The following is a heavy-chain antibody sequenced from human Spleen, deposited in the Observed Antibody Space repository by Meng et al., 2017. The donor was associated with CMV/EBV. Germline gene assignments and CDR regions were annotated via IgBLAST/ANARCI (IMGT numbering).Heavy chain of an antibody. CDR1: GGTFSSYT. CDR3: ARVLGYCSSTSCYSDYYYYGMDV. V-gene: IGHV1-69*02. J-gene: IGHJ6*02. Sequence: SVKVSCKASGGTFSSYTISWVRQAPGQGLEWMGRIIPILGIANYAQKFQGRVTITADKSTSTAYMELSSLRSEDTAVYYCARVLGYCSSTSCYSDYYYYGMDVWGQGTTVTVSS. D-gene: IGHD2-2*01. CDR2: IIPILGIA.